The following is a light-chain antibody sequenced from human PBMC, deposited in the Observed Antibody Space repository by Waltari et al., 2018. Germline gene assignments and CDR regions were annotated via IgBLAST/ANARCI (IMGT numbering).Light chain of an antibody. J-gene: IGLJ3*02. V-gene: IGLV4-69*01. CDR1: SGHSTNI. CDR3: QTGGHGTWV. CDR2: VNSDGSH. Sequence: QLVLTQSPSASASLGASVKLTCTLISGHSTNIIAWHQQQPEKGPRYLMKVNSDGSHSKGDQIPDRFSGSSSGAEHYLTISSLQSEDEADYYCQTGGHGTWVFGGGTKLTVL.